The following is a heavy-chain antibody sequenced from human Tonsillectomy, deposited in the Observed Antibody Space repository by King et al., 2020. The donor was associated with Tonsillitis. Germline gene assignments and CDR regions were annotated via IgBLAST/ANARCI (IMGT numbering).Heavy chain of an antibody. CDR1: GFTFSNYA. J-gene: IGHJ2*01. V-gene: IGHV3-23*04. CDR2: ISGSGGST. Sequence: VQLVESGRGLVQPGGSLRLSCAASGFTFSNYAMSWVRQAPGKGLEWVSGISGSGGSTYYVDSVKGRFTISRDNSKNTLYLQMKSLRAEDTAVYYCAKAVQPNRDWYFYLWGRGTLVTVSS. D-gene: IGHD1-14*01. CDR3: AKAVQPNRDWYFYL.